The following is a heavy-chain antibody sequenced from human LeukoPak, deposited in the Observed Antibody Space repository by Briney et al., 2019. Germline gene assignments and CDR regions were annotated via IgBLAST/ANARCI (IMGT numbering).Heavy chain of an antibody. CDR2: IHPEGNEK. V-gene: IGHV3-7*04. Sequence: GGSLRLSCAVSGFTFSNFWMSWVRQAPGRGLEWVANIHPEGNEKYHVESVKGRFTISRDNAKNSLFLQMNGLRVEDTAVYYCARGDAFSGDHWGQGTLVTVSS. CDR1: GFTFSNFW. CDR3: ARGDAFSGDH. J-gene: IGHJ4*02.